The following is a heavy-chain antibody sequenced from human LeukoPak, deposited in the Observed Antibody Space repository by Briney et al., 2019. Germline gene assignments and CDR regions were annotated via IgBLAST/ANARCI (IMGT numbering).Heavy chain of an antibody. Sequence: GGSLRLSCAASGFTFSSYAMSWVRQAPGKGLEWVSAISGSGGSIYYADSVKGRFTISRDNSKNTLYLQMNSLRAEDTAVYYCANSDHSFGYNYYGMDVWGQGTTVTVSS. CDR1: GFTFSSYA. J-gene: IGHJ6*02. CDR2: ISGSGGSI. V-gene: IGHV3-23*01. CDR3: ANSDHSFGYNYYGMDV. D-gene: IGHD3-3*01.